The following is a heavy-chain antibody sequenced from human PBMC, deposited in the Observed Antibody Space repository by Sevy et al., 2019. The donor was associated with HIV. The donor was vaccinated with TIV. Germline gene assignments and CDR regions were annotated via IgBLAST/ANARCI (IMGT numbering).Heavy chain of an antibody. Sequence: GGSLRLSCAASGFTFSSYAMSWVRQAPGKGLEWVSAISGSGGSTYYADSVKGRFTISRDNSKNTLYLQMNSLRAEDKAVYYCAKVFAGMVRGVITPRYWDYYYYMDVWGKGTTVTVSS. CDR2: ISGSGGST. CDR1: GFTFSSYA. V-gene: IGHV3-23*01. J-gene: IGHJ6*03. CDR3: AKVFAGMVRGVITPRYWDYYYYMDV. D-gene: IGHD3-10*01.